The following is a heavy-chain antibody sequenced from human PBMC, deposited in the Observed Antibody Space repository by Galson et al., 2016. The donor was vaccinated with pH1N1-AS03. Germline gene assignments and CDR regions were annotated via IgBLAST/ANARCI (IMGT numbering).Heavy chain of an antibody. Sequence: SLRLSCAASGFTLSNYWMHWVRQAPGKGLVWVSRINSDGSYTNYADSVWGRFTISRDNAGNSLYLQMDSLRAEDTAVYYCARDRDGSDYFDYWGQGALVTVSS. V-gene: IGHV3-74*01. J-gene: IGHJ4*02. CDR1: GFTLSNYW. D-gene: IGHD5-24*01. CDR3: ARDRDGSDYFDY. CDR2: INSDGSYT.